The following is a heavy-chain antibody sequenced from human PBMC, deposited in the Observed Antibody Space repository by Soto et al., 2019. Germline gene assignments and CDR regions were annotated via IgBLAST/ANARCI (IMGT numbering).Heavy chain of an antibody. Sequence: ASVKVSCKASGYTFTSYYMHWVRQAPGQGLEWMGIINPSGGSASYAQKFQGRVTMTRDTSTSTVYMELSSLRSEDTAVYYCARDYGLDCGGGSCLYGMDVWGQGTTVTVSS. V-gene: IGHV1-46*01. D-gene: IGHD2-15*01. CDR3: ARDYGLDCGGGSCLYGMDV. J-gene: IGHJ6*02. CDR1: GYTFTSYY. CDR2: INPSGGSA.